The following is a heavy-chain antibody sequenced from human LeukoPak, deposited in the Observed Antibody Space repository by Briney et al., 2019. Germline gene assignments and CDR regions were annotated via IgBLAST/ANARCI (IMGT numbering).Heavy chain of an antibody. Sequence: GGSLRLSCAASGFTFSNYWMHWVRQAPGMGLVWVSRIDSAGNSATYADSVKGRFTLSRDNAKNTLYLQMNSLRAEDTAVYYCAKGRLVGGDTAIGYWGQGTLVTVSS. CDR1: GFTFSNYW. V-gene: IGHV3-74*03. CDR3: AKGRLVGGDTAIGY. J-gene: IGHJ4*02. CDR2: IDSAGNSA. D-gene: IGHD5-18*01.